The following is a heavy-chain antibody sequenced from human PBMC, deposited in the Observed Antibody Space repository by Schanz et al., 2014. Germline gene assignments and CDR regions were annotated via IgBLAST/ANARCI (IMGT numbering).Heavy chain of an antibody. CDR2: LSGSGGST. J-gene: IGHJ4*02. CDR1: GFTFSDYY. V-gene: IGHV3-23*01. CDR3: ASPSGYSDYGTYFDF. Sequence: EVQLLESGGGLVQPGGSLRLSCAASGFTFSDYYMSWIRQAPGKGLEWVSALSGSGGSTYYADSVKGRFTISRDNSRNTLYLQMNSLRTEDTAVYYCASPSGYSDYGTYFDFWGQGTLVTVSS. D-gene: IGHD5-12*01.